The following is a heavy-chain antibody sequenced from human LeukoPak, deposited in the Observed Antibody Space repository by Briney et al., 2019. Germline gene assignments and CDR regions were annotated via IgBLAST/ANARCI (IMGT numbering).Heavy chain of an antibody. CDR1: GGSISSYY. Sequence: SETLSLTCTVSGGSISSYYWSWIRQPPGKGLEWIGYIYYSGSTNYNASLKSPVTISVDTSKNQFTLKLSSVTAADTAVYYCARGLHYDFWSGRILYYYYMDVWAKGPRLPSP. J-gene: IGHJ6*03. D-gene: IGHD3-3*01. CDR3: ARGLHYDFWSGRILYYYYMDV. V-gene: IGHV4-59*01. CDR2: IYYSGST.